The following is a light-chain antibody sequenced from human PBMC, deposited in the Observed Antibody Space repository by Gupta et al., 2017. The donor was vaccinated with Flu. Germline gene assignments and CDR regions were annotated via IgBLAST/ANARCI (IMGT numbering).Light chain of an antibody. J-gene: IGKJ3*01. V-gene: IGKV1D-16*01. CDR2: AAS. CDR1: QRIGSW. CDR3: QHDNSYPFT. Sequence: DIQMTQSPSSLSASVGDKVTITCRASQRIGSWLAWFQQKPGKAPRALIYAASTLQSGVPSRFSGSGYGTDFTLTISSLQPEDFATYYCQHDNSYPFTFGHGTRVDIE.